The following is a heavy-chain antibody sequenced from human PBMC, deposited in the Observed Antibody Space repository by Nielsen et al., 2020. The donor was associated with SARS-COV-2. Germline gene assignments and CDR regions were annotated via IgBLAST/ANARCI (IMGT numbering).Heavy chain of an antibody. D-gene: IGHD7-27*01. CDR2: IYYSGNT. CDR1: GGSITTYY. Sequence: SETLSLTCAVSGGSITTYYWHWIRQSPGKGLEWIGYIYYSGNTNYNPSLKSRVTISVDTSKNQFSLKLSSVTAADTAVYYCARDDDNWGSLAYWGQGTLVVVSS. J-gene: IGHJ4*02. V-gene: IGHV4-59*13. CDR3: ARDDDNWGSLAY.